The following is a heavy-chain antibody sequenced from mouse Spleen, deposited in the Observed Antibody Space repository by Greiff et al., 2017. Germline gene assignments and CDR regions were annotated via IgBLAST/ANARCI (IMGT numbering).Heavy chain of an antibody. CDR1: GFTFSSYY. J-gene: IGHJ2*01. D-gene: IGHD2-1*01. CDR2: ISSGGGST. V-gene: IGHV5-12-1*01. CDR3: AREGYYGNYFDY. Sequence: EVQLVESGGGLVKLGGSLKLSCAASGFTFSSYYMSWVRQTPEQGLEWVATISSGGGSTYYPESVKGRFTISRDNSKNTLYLQMSSLNSEDTAVYYCAREGYYGNYFDYWGQGTTLTVSS.